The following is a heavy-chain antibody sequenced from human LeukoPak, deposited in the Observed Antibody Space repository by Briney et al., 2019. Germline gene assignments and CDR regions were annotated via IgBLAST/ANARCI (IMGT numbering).Heavy chain of an antibody. CDR2: IYYSGST. V-gene: IGHV4-30-4*01. CDR3: ARVQGYEEFDY. Sequence: PSETLSLTCAVSGGSISSGDYYWSWIRQPPGKGLEWIGYIYYSGSTYYNPSLKSRVTISVDTSKNQFSLKLSSVTAADTAVYYCARVQGYEEFDYWGQGTLVTVSS. J-gene: IGHJ4*02. CDR1: GGSISSGDYY. D-gene: IGHD1-1*01.